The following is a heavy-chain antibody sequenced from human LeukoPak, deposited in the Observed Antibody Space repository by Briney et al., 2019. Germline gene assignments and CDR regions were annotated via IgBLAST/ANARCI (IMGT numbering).Heavy chain of an antibody. CDR2: ISGSGGST. J-gene: IGHJ6*03. CDR3: AKAVDILTGYYGRNYYYMDV. CDR1: GFTFSSYA. D-gene: IGHD3-9*01. V-gene: IGHV3-23*01. Sequence: GGSLRLSCAASGFTFSSYAMSWVRRAPGKGLEWVSAISGSGGSTYYADSVKGRFTISRDNSKNTLYLQMNSLRAEDTAVYYCAKAVDILTGYYGRNYYYMDVWGQGTTVTVSS.